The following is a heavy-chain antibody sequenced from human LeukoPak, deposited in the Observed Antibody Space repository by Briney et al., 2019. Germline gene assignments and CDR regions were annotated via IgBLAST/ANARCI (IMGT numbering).Heavy chain of an antibody. CDR2: ISAYNGNT. V-gene: IGHV1-18*01. D-gene: IGHD3-22*01. CDR3: ARDRGKYDSSGYPPPPFDY. CDR1: GYTFTSYG. Sequence: GASVKVSCKASGYTFTSYGISWGRQAPGQGLEWMGWISAYNGNTNYAQKLQGRVTMTTDTSTSTAYMELRSLRSDDTAVYYCARDRGKYDSSGYPPPPFDYWGQGTLVTVSS. J-gene: IGHJ4*02.